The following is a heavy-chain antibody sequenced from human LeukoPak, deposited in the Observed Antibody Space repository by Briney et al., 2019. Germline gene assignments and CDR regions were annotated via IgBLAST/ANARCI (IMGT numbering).Heavy chain of an antibody. CDR2: ISSNGGST. CDR3: ARDEGSGHFDY. J-gene: IGHJ4*02. CDR1: GFPFSSYA. Sequence: GSLRLSCAASGFPFSSYAMHWVRQAPGKGLEYVSAISSNGGSTYYANSVKGRFTISRDNSKNTLYLQMGSLRAEDMAVYYCARDEGSGHFDYWGQGTLVTVSS. V-gene: IGHV3-64*01.